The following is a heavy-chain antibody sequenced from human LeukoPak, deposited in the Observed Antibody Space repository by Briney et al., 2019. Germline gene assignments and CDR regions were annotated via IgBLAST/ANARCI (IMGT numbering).Heavy chain of an antibody. J-gene: IGHJ4*02. CDR1: GGSISSYY. CDR2: IYYSGST. CDR3: ARAIISSSWYDY. D-gene: IGHD6-13*01. Sequence: NASETLSLTCTVSGGSISSYYWSWIRQPPGKGLEWIGYIYYSGSTNYNPSLKSRVTISVDTSKNQFSLKLSSVTAADTAVYYCARAIISSSWYDYWGQGTLVTVSS. V-gene: IGHV4-59*01.